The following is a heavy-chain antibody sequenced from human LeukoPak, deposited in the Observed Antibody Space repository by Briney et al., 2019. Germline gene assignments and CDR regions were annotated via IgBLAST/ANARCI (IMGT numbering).Heavy chain of an antibody. V-gene: IGHV3-9*03. J-gene: IGHJ5*02. Sequence: GRSLRLCCAASGFTFDDYAMHSVRQVPGKGLEWVSRISWNSVSIGYADSVKGRFTISRDNAKNSLYLQMNSLRAEDMALYVFAKDTRCYPSFDPWVQGTMVTVSS. CDR2: ISWNSVSI. D-gene: IGHD3-16*02. CDR1: GFTFDDYA. CDR3: AKDTRCYPSFDP.